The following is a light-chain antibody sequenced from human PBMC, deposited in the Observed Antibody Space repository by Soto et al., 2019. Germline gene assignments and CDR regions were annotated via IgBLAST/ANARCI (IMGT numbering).Light chain of an antibody. V-gene: IGKV3-11*01. Sequence: EIVLTQSPATLSLSPGERATPSCRASQSVSSNLACYRQKPGQAPRLLFYDASNRATGIPGRFSGSGSGTDFTHTISILEHGDYAVYYCQQRRPFGGGTKVEIK. CDR3: QQRRP. J-gene: IGKJ4*01. CDR1: QSVSSN. CDR2: DAS.